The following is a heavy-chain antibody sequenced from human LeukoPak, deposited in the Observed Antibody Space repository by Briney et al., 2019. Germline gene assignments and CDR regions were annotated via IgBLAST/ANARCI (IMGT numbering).Heavy chain of an antibody. D-gene: IGHD3-10*01. Sequence: SETLSLTCTVSGGSISSYYWSWIRQPPGKGLEWIGYIYYSGSTNYNPSLKSRVTILVDTSKNQFSLKLSSVTAADTAVYYCASGYYYGSGSYYHYWGQGTLVTVSS. V-gene: IGHV4-59*01. CDR2: IYYSGST. J-gene: IGHJ4*02. CDR3: ASGYYYGSGSYYHY. CDR1: GGSISSYY.